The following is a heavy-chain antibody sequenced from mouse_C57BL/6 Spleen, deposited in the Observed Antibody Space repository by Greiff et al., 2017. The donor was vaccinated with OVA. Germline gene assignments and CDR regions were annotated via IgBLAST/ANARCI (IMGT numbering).Heavy chain of an antibody. CDR2: INPSNGGT. CDR3: ARCGYDYDDDYFDY. D-gene: IGHD2-4*01. J-gene: IGHJ2*01. Sequence: QVQLQQPGTELVKPGASVKLSCKASGYTFTSYWMHWVKQRPGQGLEWIGNINPSNGGTNYNEKFKSKATLTVDNSSSTAYMQLSSLTSEDSAVYYCARCGYDYDDDYFDYWGQGTTLTVSS. V-gene: IGHV1-53*01. CDR1: GYTFTSYW.